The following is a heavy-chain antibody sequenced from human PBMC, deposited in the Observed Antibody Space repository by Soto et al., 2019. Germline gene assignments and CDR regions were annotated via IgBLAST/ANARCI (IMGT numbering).Heavy chain of an antibody. CDR3: ARDEDCSSTSCPFAFDI. CDR2: INPNSGGT. Sequence: QVQLVQSGAEVKKPGASVKVSCKASGYTFTGYYMYWVRQAPGQGLEWMGWINPNSGGTNYAQKFQGRVTMTRDTSISTAYMELSRLRSDDTAVYYCARDEDCSSTSCPFAFDIWGQGTMVTFSS. D-gene: IGHD2-2*01. J-gene: IGHJ3*02. CDR1: GYTFTGYY. V-gene: IGHV1-2*02.